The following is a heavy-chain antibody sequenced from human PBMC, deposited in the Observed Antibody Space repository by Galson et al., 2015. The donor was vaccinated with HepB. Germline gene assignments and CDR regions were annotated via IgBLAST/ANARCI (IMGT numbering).Heavy chain of an antibody. CDR1: GYNFNVFF. CDR2: IKADSSDT. CDR3: ARDYGGHSFDY. D-gene: IGHD4-23*01. Sequence: SVKVSCKASGYNFNVFFMNWVRQAPGQGLEWMGRIKADSSDTDYAQKFQGRVTMTRDTSFSTAYMELSSLTSDDTAVYFCARDYGGHSFDYWGQGTLVTVSS. J-gene: IGHJ4*02. V-gene: IGHV1-2*06.